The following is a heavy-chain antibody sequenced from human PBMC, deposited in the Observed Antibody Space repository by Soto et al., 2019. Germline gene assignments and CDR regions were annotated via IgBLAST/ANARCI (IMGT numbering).Heavy chain of an antibody. Sequence: EVQLLESGGGLVQPGGSLRLSCAASGFTFSSYAMSWVRQAPGKGLEWVSAISGSGGSTYYTDSVKGRFTISRDNSKNTLYLQMNSLRAEDTAVYYCASLEVVVPAAIGKKHGYFDLWGRGTLVTVSS. CDR2: ISGSGGST. CDR3: ASLEVVVPAAIGKKHGYFDL. V-gene: IGHV3-23*01. CDR1: GFTFSSYA. D-gene: IGHD2-2*01. J-gene: IGHJ2*01.